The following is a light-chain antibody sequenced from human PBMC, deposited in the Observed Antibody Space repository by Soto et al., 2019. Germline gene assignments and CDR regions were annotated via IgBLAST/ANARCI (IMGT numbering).Light chain of an antibody. CDR1: SSDVGDYPY. CDR3: SSYSRTNTLV. Sequence: QSALTQPASVSGSPGQSITISCTGTSSDVGDYPYVSWYQQHPGKVTKLIIYEVTNRPSGVSGRFSGSKSENTASLTISGLQAEDEADYYCSSYSRTNTLVFGSGTKLTVL. CDR2: EVT. V-gene: IGLV2-14*01. J-gene: IGLJ6*01.